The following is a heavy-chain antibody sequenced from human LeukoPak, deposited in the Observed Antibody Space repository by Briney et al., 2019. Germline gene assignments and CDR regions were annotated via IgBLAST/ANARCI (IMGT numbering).Heavy chain of an antibody. D-gene: IGHD6-13*01. Sequence: SETLSLTCTVSGGSISSSSYYWGWIRQPPGKGLEWIGSIYYSGSTYYNPSLKSRVTISVDTSKNQFSLKLSSVTAADTAVYYCARHEGQQLTNFHHWGQGTLVTVSS. CDR3: ARHEGQQLTNFHH. CDR1: GGSISSSSYY. V-gene: IGHV4-39*01. CDR2: IYYSGST. J-gene: IGHJ1*01.